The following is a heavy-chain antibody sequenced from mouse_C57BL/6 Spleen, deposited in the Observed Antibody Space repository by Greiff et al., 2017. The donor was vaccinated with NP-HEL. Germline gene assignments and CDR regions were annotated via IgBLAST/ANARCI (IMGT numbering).Heavy chain of an antibody. D-gene: IGHD1-1*01. V-gene: IGHV1-64*01. CDR3: ARLTHYYGSSSRMDY. CDR2: IHPNSGST. CDR1: GYTFTSYW. Sequence: VQLQQPGAELVKPGASVKLSCKASGYTFTSYWMHWVKQRPGQGLEWIGMIHPNSGSTNYNEKFKSKATLTVDKSSSTAYMQLSSLTSEDSAVYYCARLTHYYGSSSRMDYWGQGTSVTVSS. J-gene: IGHJ4*01.